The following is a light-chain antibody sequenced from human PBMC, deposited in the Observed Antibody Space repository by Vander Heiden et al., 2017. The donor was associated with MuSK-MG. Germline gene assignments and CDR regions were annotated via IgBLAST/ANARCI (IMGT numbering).Light chain of an antibody. CDR2: EVV. CDR1: SSDVGNYNF. CDR3: CSYGGSITTVV. V-gene: IGLV2-23*02. Sequence: QSALTQPASVSGSPGPSITISCTGTSSDVGNYNFVSWYQRHPGRAPKLMIYEVVKQPSGVSNRFSCSKSGNTASLTISGLQAEDEADYYCCSYGGSITTVVFGGGTKLTVL. J-gene: IGLJ2*01.